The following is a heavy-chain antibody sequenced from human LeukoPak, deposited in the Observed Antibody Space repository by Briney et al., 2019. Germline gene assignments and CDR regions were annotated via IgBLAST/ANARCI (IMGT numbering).Heavy chain of an antibody. D-gene: IGHD3-22*01. CDR3: ARELVQGLSLPYFDC. Sequence: SGTLSLTCTVSGGSITTSHWWGWVRQPPGKGLEWVGEIHHSGSTNSNPSLKSRVTISVDKSKNQFSLRLNSVAAADTAVYYCARELVQGLSLPYFDCWGQGTLVTVSS. CDR1: GGSITTSHW. CDR2: IHHSGST. V-gene: IGHV4-4*02. J-gene: IGHJ4*02.